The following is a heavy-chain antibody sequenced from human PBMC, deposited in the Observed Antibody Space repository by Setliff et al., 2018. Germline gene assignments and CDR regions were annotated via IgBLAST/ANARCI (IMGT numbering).Heavy chain of an antibody. J-gene: IGHJ6*02. V-gene: IGHV3-7*01. Sequence: PGGSLRLSCAASGFTFSSYWMSWVRQAPGKGLEWVANIKQDGSEKYYVDSVKGRFTISRDNAKNSLYLQMNSLRAEDTAVYYCARDHAYGSRFYYYYNMDVWGQGTTVTVSS. D-gene: IGHD3-10*01. CDR3: ARDHAYGSRFYYYYNMDV. CDR2: IKQDGSEK. CDR1: GFTFSSYW.